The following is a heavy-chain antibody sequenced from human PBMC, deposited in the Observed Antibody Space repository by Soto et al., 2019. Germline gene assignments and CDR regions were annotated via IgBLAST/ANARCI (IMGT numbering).Heavy chain of an antibody. Sequence: QITLKESGPTLVKPTQTLTLTCTFSGFSLSTSGVGVGWIRQPPGKALEWLALIYWDDDKRYSPSLKSRLTITKDTSKNQVVLTVNNMDPVDTATYYCAHRPSYCSGGSCYSGFDYWGQGTLVTVSS. V-gene: IGHV2-5*02. CDR1: GFSLSTSGVG. D-gene: IGHD2-15*01. CDR2: IYWDDDK. J-gene: IGHJ4*02. CDR3: AHRPSYCSGGSCYSGFDY.